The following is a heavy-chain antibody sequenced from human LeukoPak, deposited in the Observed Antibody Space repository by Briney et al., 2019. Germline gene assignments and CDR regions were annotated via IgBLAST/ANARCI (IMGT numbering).Heavy chain of an antibody. CDR2: INHSGST. CDR1: GGSFSGYY. Sequence: SETLSLTCAVYGGSFSGYYWSWIRQPPGKGLEWIGEINHSGSTNYNPSLKSRVTILVDKSKNQFSLKLSSVTAADTAVYYCARRRITMVRGVIGPVDWGQGTLVTVSS. CDR3: ARRRITMVRGVIGPVD. V-gene: IGHV4-34*01. J-gene: IGHJ4*02. D-gene: IGHD3-10*01.